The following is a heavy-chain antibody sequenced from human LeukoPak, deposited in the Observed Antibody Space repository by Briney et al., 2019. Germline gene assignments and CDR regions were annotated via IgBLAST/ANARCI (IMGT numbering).Heavy chain of an antibody. CDR1: GFTFSNYW. CDR2: INSDGSST. CDR3: ARVSSGRYFGYYYYYMDV. V-gene: IGHV3-74*01. J-gene: IGHJ6*03. Sequence: GGSLRLSCAASGFTFSNYWVHWVRQAPGKGLVWVSRINSDGSSTSYADSVKGRFTISRDNAKNTLYLQMNSLRAEDTAVYYCARVSSGRYFGYYYYYMDVWGKRTTVTVSS. D-gene: IGHD3-10*01.